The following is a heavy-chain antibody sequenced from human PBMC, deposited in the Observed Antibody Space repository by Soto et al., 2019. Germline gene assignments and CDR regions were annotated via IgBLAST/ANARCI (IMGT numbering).Heavy chain of an antibody. CDR2: ISYDGSNK. Sequence: GGSLRLSCAASGFTFSSYGMHWVRQAPGKGLEWVAVISYDGSNKYYADSVKGRFTISRDNSKNTLYLQMNSLRAEETAVYYCANSGNYYGSGSYRDYYYYGMDVWGQGTTVTVSS. CDR1: GFTFSSYG. CDR3: ANSGNYYGSGSYRDYYYYGMDV. D-gene: IGHD3-10*01. J-gene: IGHJ6*02. V-gene: IGHV3-30*18.